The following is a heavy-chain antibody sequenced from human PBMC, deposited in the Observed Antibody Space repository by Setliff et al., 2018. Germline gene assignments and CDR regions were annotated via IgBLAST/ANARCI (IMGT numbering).Heavy chain of an antibody. V-gene: IGHV1-2*04. D-gene: IGHD3-16*01. CDR1: GYAFTDNY. CDR3: ARSDHLVVDGFDV. CDR2: INPKTGGT. Sequence: ASVKVSCKTSGYAFTDNYIHWVRQAPGQGLEWMGWINPKTGGTNLAQKFQGWVSTTRDTSITTAYMELSRLTSDDMAVYFCARSDHLVVDGFDVWGQGTMVTVS. J-gene: IGHJ3*01.